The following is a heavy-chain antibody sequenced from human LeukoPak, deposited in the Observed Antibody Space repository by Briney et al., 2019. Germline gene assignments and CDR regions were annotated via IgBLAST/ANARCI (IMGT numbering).Heavy chain of an antibody. CDR2: ISTSGGST. V-gene: IGHV3-23*01. J-gene: IGHJ4*02. Sequence: PGGSLRLSCAASGFTFRSYAMSWVRQAPGKGLEWVSSISTSGGSTYYADSVKGRFTISRDNSKNTLYLQMNSLRAEDTAVYYCAKDPYSSGSYSTPEGYFDYWGQGTLVTVSS. CDR1: GFTFRSYA. CDR3: AKDPYSSGSYSTPEGYFDY. D-gene: IGHD6-19*01.